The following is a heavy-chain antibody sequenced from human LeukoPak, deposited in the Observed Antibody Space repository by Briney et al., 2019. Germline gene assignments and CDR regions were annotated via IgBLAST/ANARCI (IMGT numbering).Heavy chain of an antibody. Sequence: GASVKVSCKASGYTFTSYDINWVRQATGQGLEWMGWMNPNSGNTGYAQKFQGRVTITRSTSISTAYMELSSLRSDDTAVYYCARGAELWFGESDFDYWGQGTLVTVSS. V-gene: IGHV1-8*03. CDR3: ARGAELWFGESDFDY. CDR1: GYTFTSYD. CDR2: MNPNSGNT. J-gene: IGHJ4*02. D-gene: IGHD3-10*01.